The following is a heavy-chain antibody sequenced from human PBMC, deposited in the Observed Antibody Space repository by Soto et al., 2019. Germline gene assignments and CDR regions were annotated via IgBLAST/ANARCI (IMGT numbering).Heavy chain of an antibody. J-gene: IGHJ4*02. CDR3: TPDLAGTTAY. CDR2: IKSTNDGGAT. V-gene: IGHV3-15*07. Sequence: GGSLRVACAAPGVGVTAAGVEWVRPTPGKGLEWVGRIKSTNDGGATDYAATVKGRFTISRDDSKNTLTLQMNSLRTEDTPVYYCTPDLAGTTAYWGQGTLVPVSP. D-gene: IGHD1-1*01. CDR1: GVGVTAAG.